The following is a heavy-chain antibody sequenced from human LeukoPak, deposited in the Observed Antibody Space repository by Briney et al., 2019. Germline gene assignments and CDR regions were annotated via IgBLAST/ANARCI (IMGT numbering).Heavy chain of an antibody. Sequence: ASVKVSCKASGYTFTGYYIHWVRQAPGQGLEWMGWINPNSGGTNYAQKFQDRVTMTRDTSISTAYMELSGLRSDDTAVYYCASRTGSGSSYIWGQGTLVTVSS. V-gene: IGHV1-2*02. CDR1: GYTFTGYY. D-gene: IGHD3-10*01. CDR3: ASRTGSGSSYI. J-gene: IGHJ4*02. CDR2: INPNSGGT.